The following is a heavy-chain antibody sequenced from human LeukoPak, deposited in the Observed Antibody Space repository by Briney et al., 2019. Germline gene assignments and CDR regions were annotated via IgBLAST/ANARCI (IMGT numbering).Heavy chain of an antibody. J-gene: IGHJ3*02. CDR2: IWYDGSNK. Sequence: AGGSLRLSCAASGFTFSSYGMHWVRQAPGKGLEWVAVIWYDGSNKYYADSVKGRFTISKDNSKNTLYLQMNSLRAEDTAVYYCAKVTYYYDSSGYDAFDIWGQGTMATVSS. V-gene: IGHV3-33*06. CDR3: AKVTYYYDSSGYDAFDI. CDR1: GFTFSSYG. D-gene: IGHD3-22*01.